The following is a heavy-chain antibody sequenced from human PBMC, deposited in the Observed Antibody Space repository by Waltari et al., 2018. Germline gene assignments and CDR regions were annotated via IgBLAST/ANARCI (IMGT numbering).Heavy chain of an antibody. V-gene: IGHV1-24*01. Sequence: QVQLVQSGAEVKKPGASVKVSCRVSGSRLTDSALHWVRQAPGKWLEWMGRIDPEDGETVYSEKFQGRVTITADTSTDTAYMELSSLTSGDTAVYYCAPLPGGSGQTFDYWGQGTLVTVS. D-gene: IGHD3-10*01. CDR2: IDPEDGET. CDR3: APLPGGSGQTFDY. J-gene: IGHJ4*02. CDR1: GSRLTDSA.